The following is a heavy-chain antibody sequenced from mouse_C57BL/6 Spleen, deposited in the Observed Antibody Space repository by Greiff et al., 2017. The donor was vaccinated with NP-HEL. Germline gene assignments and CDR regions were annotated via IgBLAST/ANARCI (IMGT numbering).Heavy chain of an antibody. CDR1: GFNIKDDY. V-gene: IGHV14-4*01. J-gene: IGHJ2*01. CDR2: IDPENGDT. D-gene: IGHD1-1*01. Sequence: VQLKESGAELVRPGASVKLSCTASGFNIKDDYMHWVKQRPEQGLEWIGWIDPENGDTEYASKFQGKATITADTSSNTAYLQLSSLTSEDTAVYYCTTGIYYGSSYGYWGQGTTLTVSS. CDR3: TTGIYYGSSYGY.